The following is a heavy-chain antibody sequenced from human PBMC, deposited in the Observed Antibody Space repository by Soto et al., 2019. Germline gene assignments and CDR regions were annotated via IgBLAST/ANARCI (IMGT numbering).Heavy chain of an antibody. CDR1: GFTFSSYS. CDR2: ISSSSSYI. CDR3: ARDWRLRYYYYGMDV. Sequence: EVQLVESGGGLVKPGGSLRLSCAASGFTFSSYSMNWVRQAPGKGLEWVSSISSSSSYIYYADSVKGRFTISRDNAKNSLYLQMNSLRAEDTAVYYFARDWRLRYYYYGMDVWGQGTTVTVSS. V-gene: IGHV3-21*01. J-gene: IGHJ6*02. D-gene: IGHD5-12*01.